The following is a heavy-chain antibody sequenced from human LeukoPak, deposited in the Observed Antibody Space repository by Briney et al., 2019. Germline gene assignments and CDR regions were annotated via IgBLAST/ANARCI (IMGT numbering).Heavy chain of an antibody. CDR1: GFTFSDYY. Sequence: GGSLRLSCAASGFTFSDYYMSWIRQAPGKGLEWVSYISSSGSTVYYADSVKGRFTISRDNAKNSLYLQMNSLRAEDTAVYYCARRIVATIAQYYFDYWGQGTLVTVSS. V-gene: IGHV3-11*04. D-gene: IGHD5-12*01. CDR3: ARRIVATIAQYYFDY. J-gene: IGHJ4*02. CDR2: ISSSGSTV.